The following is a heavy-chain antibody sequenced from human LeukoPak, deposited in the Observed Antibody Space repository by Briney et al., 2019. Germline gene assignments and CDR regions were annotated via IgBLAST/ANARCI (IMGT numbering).Heavy chain of an antibody. Sequence: SETLSLTCTVSGGPISSYFWSWIRQPPGKGLEWIGYIYYSGSTNYSPSLQSRVTISVDTSKNQFSLTLRSVTAADTAVYYCARHPAVRTAPFDYWGQGTLVTVSP. CDR2: IYYSGST. CDR3: ARHPAVRTAPFDY. CDR1: GGPISSYF. V-gene: IGHV4-59*08. J-gene: IGHJ4*02. D-gene: IGHD2-21*02.